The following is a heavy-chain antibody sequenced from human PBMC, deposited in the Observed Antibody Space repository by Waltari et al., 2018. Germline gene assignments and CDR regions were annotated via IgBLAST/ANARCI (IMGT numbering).Heavy chain of an antibody. D-gene: IGHD6-25*01. CDR3: ARVPPGVAAAGPGRG. Sequence: EVQLVESGGGLVQPGGSLSLSCAASGITVGNNYMSWVRQATGKGLEWISLMYSSGSTDHADSVKGGFTISRDNSKNRVYLQMSSLRSEDTAGYLCARVPPGVAAAGPGRGWGQGTLVTVSS. CDR2: MYSSGST. J-gene: IGHJ4*02. CDR1: GITVGNNY. V-gene: IGHV3-66*02.